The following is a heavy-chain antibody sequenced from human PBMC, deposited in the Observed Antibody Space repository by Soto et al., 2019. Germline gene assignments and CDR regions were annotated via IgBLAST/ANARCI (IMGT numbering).Heavy chain of an antibody. Sequence: EVQLLESGGALVQPGGSLRLSCAASGFTFSSYVMSWVRQAPGKGLEWVSAISSGSGSTYYADSVKGRFTISRDNSKNTLFLQMNSLRAEDTAVYYCARVSDWDVRVFDFWGQGTLVTVSS. J-gene: IGHJ4*02. CDR1: GFTFSSYV. CDR3: ARVSDWDVRVFDF. CDR2: ISSGSGST. V-gene: IGHV3-23*01. D-gene: IGHD3-9*01.